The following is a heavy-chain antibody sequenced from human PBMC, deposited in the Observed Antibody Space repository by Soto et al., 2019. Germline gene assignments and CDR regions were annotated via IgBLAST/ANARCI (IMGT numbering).Heavy chain of an antibody. CDR2: IIPILGIA. Sequence: ASVKVSCKASGGTFSSYTISWVRQAPGQGLEWMGRIIPILGIANYAQKFQGRVTITADKSTSTAYMELSSLRSEDTAVYYCARAVLRYFDWFEYWGQGTLVTVSS. CDR1: GGTFSSYT. CDR3: ARAVLRYFDWFEY. D-gene: IGHD3-9*01. J-gene: IGHJ4*02. V-gene: IGHV1-69*02.